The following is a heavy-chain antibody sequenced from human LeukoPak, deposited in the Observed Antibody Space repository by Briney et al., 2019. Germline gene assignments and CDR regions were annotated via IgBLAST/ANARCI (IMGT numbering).Heavy chain of an antibody. Sequence: SETLSLTCTVSGGSISSYYWSWIRQPPGKGLEWIGYIYYSGSTNYNPSLKSRVTISVDTSKNQFSLKLSSVTAADTAVYYCARRVRFLEPFDYWGQGTLVTVSS. CDR3: ARRVRFLEPFDY. CDR1: GGSISSYY. J-gene: IGHJ4*02. V-gene: IGHV4-59*12. CDR2: IYYSGST. D-gene: IGHD3-3*01.